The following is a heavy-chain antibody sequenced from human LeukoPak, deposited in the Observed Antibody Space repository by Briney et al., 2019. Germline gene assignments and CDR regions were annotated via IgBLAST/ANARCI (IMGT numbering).Heavy chain of an antibody. CDR3: ASADYGMDAFDI. CDR1: GYIFTGYY. V-gene: IGHV1-2*02. J-gene: IGHJ3*02. Sequence: APVKVSCKASGYIFTGYYMHWVRQAPGQGLEWMGWINPNSGGTNYAQKFQGRVTMTRDTSISTAYMELSRLRSDDTAVYYCASADYGMDAFDIWGQGTMVTVSS. CDR2: INPNSGGT. D-gene: IGHD4-17*01.